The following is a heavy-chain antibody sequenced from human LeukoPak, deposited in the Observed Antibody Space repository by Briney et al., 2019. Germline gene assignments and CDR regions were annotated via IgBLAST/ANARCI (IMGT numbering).Heavy chain of an antibody. D-gene: IGHD1-26*01. CDR2: ISSSGTYI. CDR1: GFTFSSYA. V-gene: IGHV3-21*04. Sequence: GGSLRLSCAASGFTFSSYAMNWIRQAPGKGLEWVSSISSSGTYIYYADLVEGRFTISRDNAKNSLYLQMNSLRAEDTAVFYCAKYSVEYGPWFPDNWGQGTLVTVSS. J-gene: IGHJ4*02. CDR3: AKYSVEYGPWFPDN.